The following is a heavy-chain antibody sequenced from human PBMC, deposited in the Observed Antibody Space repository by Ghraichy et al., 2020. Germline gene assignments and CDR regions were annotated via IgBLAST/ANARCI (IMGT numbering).Heavy chain of an antibody. CDR2: ISYDGSNK. V-gene: IGHV3-30-3*01. J-gene: IGHJ4*02. Sequence: GGSLRLSCAASGFTFSTYAMHWVRQAPGKGLEWVAVISYDGSNKYYADSVKGRFTISRDNSKNTLYLQMNSLRAEDTAVYYCARDEGGSGWHPVNYWGQGTLVTVSS. CDR3: ARDEGGSGWHPVNY. D-gene: IGHD6-19*01. CDR1: GFTFSTYA.